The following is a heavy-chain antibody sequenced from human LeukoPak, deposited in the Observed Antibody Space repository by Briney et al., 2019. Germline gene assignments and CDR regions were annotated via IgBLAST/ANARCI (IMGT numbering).Heavy chain of an antibody. J-gene: IGHJ4*02. CDR1: GGSISSNSYY. D-gene: IGHD3-22*01. CDR2: IYYSGST. CDR3: AREGDSSVYDY. V-gene: IGHV4-39*07. Sequence: PSETLSLTCAVSGGSISSNSYYWGWIRQPPGKGLEWIGSIYYSGSTYYNPSLKSRVTISVDTSKNQFSLKLSSVTAADTAVYYCAREGDSSVYDYWGQGTLVTVSS.